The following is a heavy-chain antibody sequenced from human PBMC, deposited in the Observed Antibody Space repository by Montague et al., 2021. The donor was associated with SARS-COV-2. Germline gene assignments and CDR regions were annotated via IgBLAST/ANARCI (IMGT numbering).Heavy chain of an antibody. V-gene: IGHV4-59*01. CDR2: IYYSGST. CDR1: GGSISSYY. J-gene: IGHJ4*02. Sequence: SETLSLTCTVSGGSISSYYWSWIRQPPGKGLEWIWYIYYSGSTNYNPSLKSRATISVDTSKNQFSLKLSSVTAADTAVYYCARVCPGWLQFDPYFDYWGQGTLVTVSS. D-gene: IGHD5-24*01. CDR3: ARVCPGWLQFDPYFDY.